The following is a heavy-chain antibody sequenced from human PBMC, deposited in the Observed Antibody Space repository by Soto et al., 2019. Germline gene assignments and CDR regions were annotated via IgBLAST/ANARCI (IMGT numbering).Heavy chain of an antibody. V-gene: IGHV1-18*01. J-gene: IGHJ4*02. CDR3: ARESPPADY. Sequence: QVQLVQSGAEVKKPGASVKVSCKASGYTFNSYGISWVRQAPGQGLEWMGWISAYNDNTNYAQNLQGRVTMTTDTPTSTDYMELRSLRSDDTAVYYCARESPPADYWGQGTLVTVSS. CDR2: ISAYNDNT. CDR1: GYTFNSYG.